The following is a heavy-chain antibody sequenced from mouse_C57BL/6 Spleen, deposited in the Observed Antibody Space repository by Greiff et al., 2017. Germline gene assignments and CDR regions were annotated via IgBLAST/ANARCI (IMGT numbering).Heavy chain of an antibody. Sequence: VQVVESGAELVKPGASVKLSCKASGYTFTEYTIHWVKQRSGQGLEWIGWFYPGSGSIKYNEKFKDKATLTADKSSSTVYMELSRLTSEDSAVYYCARHEEAAQVFAYWGQGTLVTVSA. CDR3: ARHEEAAQVFAY. V-gene: IGHV1-62-2*01. CDR1: GYTFTEYT. CDR2: FYPGSGSI. D-gene: IGHD3-2*02. J-gene: IGHJ3*01.